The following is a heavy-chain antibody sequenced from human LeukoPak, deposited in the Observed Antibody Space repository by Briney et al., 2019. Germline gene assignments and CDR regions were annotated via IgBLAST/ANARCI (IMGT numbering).Heavy chain of an antibody. D-gene: IGHD2-2*01. V-gene: IGHV3-30-3*01. CDR1: GSTFSSYA. Sequence: GGSLRLSCAASGSTFSSYAMHWVRQAPGKGLEWVAVISYDGSNKYYADSVKGRFTISRDNSKNTLYLQMNSLRAEDTAVYYCARQGEVVPVPPYYFDYWGQGTLVTVSS. CDR3: ARQGEVVPVPPYYFDY. CDR2: ISYDGSNK. J-gene: IGHJ4*02.